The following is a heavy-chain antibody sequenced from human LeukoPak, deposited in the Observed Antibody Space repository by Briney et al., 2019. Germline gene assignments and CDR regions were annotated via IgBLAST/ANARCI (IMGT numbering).Heavy chain of an antibody. V-gene: IGHV1-46*01. Sequence: PKASVKVSCKASGYTFTSYYMHWVRQAPGQGLEWMGIINPSGGSKSYAHPFQGRVTITRDTSTSTLYMQLSSLRSEDTAVYYCAKAGGYYFFDYSGEGTLVTVSS. CDR2: INPSGGSK. CDR1: GYTFTSYY. J-gene: IGHJ4*02. CDR3: AKAGGYYFFDY. D-gene: IGHD3-22*01.